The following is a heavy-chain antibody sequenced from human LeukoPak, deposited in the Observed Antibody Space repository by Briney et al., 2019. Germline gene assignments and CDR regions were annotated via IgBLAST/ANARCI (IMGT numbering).Heavy chain of an antibody. D-gene: IGHD3-22*01. Sequence: GGSLRLSCATSGVAFSTQGMHWGRQAPGKGLEWVAAIWHDGNNKYYVDSVKGRFTISRDNSKNTVYLQMNSLRVEDTAVYYCARDSGDSSGYYPGYWGQGTLVTVSS. V-gene: IGHV3-33*01. CDR3: ARDSGDSSGYYPGY. J-gene: IGHJ4*02. CDR2: IWHDGNNK. CDR1: GVAFSTQG.